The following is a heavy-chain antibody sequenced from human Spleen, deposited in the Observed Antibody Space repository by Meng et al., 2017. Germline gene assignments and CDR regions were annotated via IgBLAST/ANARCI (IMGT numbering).Heavy chain of an antibody. J-gene: IGHJ4*02. CDR2: IYHSRST. Sequence: QVQLQEAGPGLVKPSVTLSLTCAVSGGSSTSSNWWSWVRQSPKKGLEWIGEIYHSRSTNYNPSLESRATISVDTSQNNLSLKLSSVTAADSAVYYCARGPTTMAHDFDYWGQGTLVTVSS. CDR3: ARGPTTMAHDFDY. V-gene: IGHV4-4*02. D-gene: IGHD4-11*01. CDR1: GGSSTSSNW.